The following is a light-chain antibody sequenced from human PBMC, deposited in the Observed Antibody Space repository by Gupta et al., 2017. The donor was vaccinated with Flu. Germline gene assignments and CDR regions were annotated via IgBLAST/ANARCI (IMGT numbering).Light chain of an antibody. CDR1: QSGLVSSNNKNY. V-gene: IGKV4-1*01. J-gene: IGKJ2*01. CDR3: QQDFKTPPT. CDR2: WAS. Sequence: SLGERAAINCRSSQSGLVSSNNKNYLAWYQQKPGQPPKVLIYWASTRESGVPDRFSGSGSGTDFTLTISSLQAEDVAVYYCQQDFKTPPTFGQGTKLEI.